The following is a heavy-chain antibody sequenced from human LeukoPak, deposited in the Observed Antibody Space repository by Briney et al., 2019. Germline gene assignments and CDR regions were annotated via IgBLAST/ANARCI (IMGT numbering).Heavy chain of an antibody. CDR2: ISGSGGST. CDR3: ASLDTAMVWGDY. Sequence: GGSLRLSCAASGFTFSSYAMSWVRQAPRKGLEWVSTISGSGGSTYYADSVKGRFTISRDNSKNTLYLQMNSLRPEDTAVYYCASLDTAMVWGDYWGQGTLVTVSS. J-gene: IGHJ4*02. CDR1: GFTFSSYA. V-gene: IGHV3-23*01. D-gene: IGHD5-18*01.